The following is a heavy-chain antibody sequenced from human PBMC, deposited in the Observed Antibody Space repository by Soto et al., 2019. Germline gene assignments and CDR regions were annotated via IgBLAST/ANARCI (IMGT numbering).Heavy chain of an antibody. CDR3: ARRIAAAGTYYYGMEV. CDR2: LYYGGST. Sequence: WVRQAPGQRLEWIGTLYYGGSTFYNPSLKSRVTISVDTSKNQFSLKLSSVTAADTAVYYCARRIAAAGTYYYGMEVWGQGATVTVSS. D-gene: IGHD6-13*01. V-gene: IGHV4-39*01. J-gene: IGHJ6*02.